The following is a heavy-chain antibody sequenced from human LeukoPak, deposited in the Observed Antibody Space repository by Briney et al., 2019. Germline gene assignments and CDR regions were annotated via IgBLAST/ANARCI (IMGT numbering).Heavy chain of an antibody. V-gene: IGHV4-59*01. Sequence: PSETLSLTCTVSGGSISSYYWSWIRQPPGKGLEWIGYIYYSGSANYNPSLKSRVTISVDTSKNHFSLKLSSVTAADTAVYYCARDRESWLVPSLFDYWGQGTLVTVSS. D-gene: IGHD6-19*01. CDR1: GGSISSYY. J-gene: IGHJ4*02. CDR3: ARDRESWLVPSLFDY. CDR2: IYYSGSA.